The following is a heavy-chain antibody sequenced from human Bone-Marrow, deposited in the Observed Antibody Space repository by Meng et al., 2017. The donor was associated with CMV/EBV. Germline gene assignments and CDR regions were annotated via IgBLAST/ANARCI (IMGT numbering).Heavy chain of an antibody. V-gene: IGHV4-59*01. CDR1: GCSISSYY. Sequence: GSLRLSCTVSGCSISSYYWSWIRQPPGKGLEWIGYIYYSGSTNYNPSLKSRVTISVDTSKNQFSLKLSSVTAADTAVYYCAREGYSNYASQRYYGMDVWGQGTTVTVSS. CDR3: AREGYSNYASQRYYGMDV. D-gene: IGHD4-11*01. CDR2: IYYSGST. J-gene: IGHJ6*02.